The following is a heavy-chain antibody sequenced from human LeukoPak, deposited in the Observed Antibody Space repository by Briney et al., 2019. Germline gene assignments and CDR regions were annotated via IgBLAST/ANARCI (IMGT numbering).Heavy chain of an antibody. J-gene: IGHJ3*02. Sequence: GGSLRLTCAASGFTVSSNYMSWVRQAPGKGLEWVSIIYRGGNTYYADSVKGRFTISRDNSKNMVFLQMNSLRAEDTAVFYCARTRLEAFDIWGQGTMVTVSS. CDR1: GFTVSSNY. D-gene: IGHD1-1*01. V-gene: IGHV3-53*01. CDR3: ARTRLEAFDI. CDR2: IYRGGNT.